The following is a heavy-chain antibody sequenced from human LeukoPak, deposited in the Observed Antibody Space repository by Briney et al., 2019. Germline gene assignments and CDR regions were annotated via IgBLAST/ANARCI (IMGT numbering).Heavy chain of an antibody. Sequence: GGSLRLSCAASGFTFSSYAMSWVRQAPGKGLDWVSAISGSGGSTYYADSVKGRFTISRDNSKNTLYLQMNSLRAEDTAVYYCAKESWRVPAARPTYYFDYWGQGTLVTVSS. J-gene: IGHJ4*02. CDR1: GFTFSSYA. CDR3: AKESWRVPAARPTYYFDY. D-gene: IGHD2-2*01. V-gene: IGHV3-23*01. CDR2: ISGSGGST.